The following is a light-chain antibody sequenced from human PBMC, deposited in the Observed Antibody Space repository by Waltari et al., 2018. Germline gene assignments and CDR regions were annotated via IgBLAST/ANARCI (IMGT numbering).Light chain of an antibody. CDR2: DVE. Sequence: HSALTQPASVSGSPGQSITISCTGTTSDILSYDYVAWYQQHPDKVPKLLIYDVESRLAGVSNRFSGSKAGNTASLTISGLQAEDEADYYFASYTSTPTRVVFGGGTKVTVL. V-gene: IGLV2-14*03. J-gene: IGLJ2*01. CDR3: ASYTSTPTRVV. CDR1: TSDILSYDY.